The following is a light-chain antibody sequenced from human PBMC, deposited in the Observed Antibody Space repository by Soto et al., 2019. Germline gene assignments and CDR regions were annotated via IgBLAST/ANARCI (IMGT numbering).Light chain of an antibody. J-gene: IGLJ2*01. Sequence: QSVLTQPPSVSGAPGQRVTISCTGSGSTIGAGYDVHWYQQLPGTAPRLLIYDNTNRPSGVPDRFSGSKSGTSASLAISGLQAEDGADYYCQSYDSSLSVVFGGGTKVTVL. CDR1: GSTIGAGYD. V-gene: IGLV1-40*01. CDR3: QSYDSSLSVV. CDR2: DNT.